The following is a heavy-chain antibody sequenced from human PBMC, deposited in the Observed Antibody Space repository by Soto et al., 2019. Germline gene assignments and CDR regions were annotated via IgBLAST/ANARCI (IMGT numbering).Heavy chain of an antibody. D-gene: IGHD2-15*01. CDR3: ARGRSKDFTSTPPPRFDP. Sequence: GGSLRLSCEASGFTFSDFDIYWVRQAAGEGLECVSGIGTLHDTYYADSVEGRFTISRDNARGSVYLQMNSLRAGDTAVYFCARGRSKDFTSTPPPRFDPWGQGVLVTVSS. CDR2: IGTLHDT. CDR1: GFTFSDFD. V-gene: IGHV3-13*01. J-gene: IGHJ5*02.